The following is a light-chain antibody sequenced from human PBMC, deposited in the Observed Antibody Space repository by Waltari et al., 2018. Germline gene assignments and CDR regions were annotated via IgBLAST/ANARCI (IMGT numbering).Light chain of an antibody. CDR2: DVS. CDR3: SSYTSSSTL. Sequence: QFALTQPASVSGHPGQSITIYCTGTSSDVGGYNHVSWYQQHPGKAPKLMIYDVSNRPSGVSNRFSGSKSGNTASLTISGLQAEDEADYYCSSYTSSSTLFGGGTKLTVL. V-gene: IGLV2-14*03. J-gene: IGLJ2*01. CDR1: SSDVGGYNH.